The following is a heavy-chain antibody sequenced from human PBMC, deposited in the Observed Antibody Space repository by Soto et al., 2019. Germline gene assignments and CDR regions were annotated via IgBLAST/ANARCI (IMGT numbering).Heavy chain of an antibody. CDR1: GCTFSSYA. Sequence: SVKVSCKASGCTFSSYAISWVRQAPGQGLEWMGGIIPIFGTANYAQKFQGRVTITADESTSTAYMELSSLRSEDTAVYYCARGGPTTSHTGIDSLGQGTLGSVSS. V-gene: IGHV1-69*13. J-gene: IGHJ5*01. D-gene: IGHD4-17*01. CDR3: ARGGPTTSHTGIDS. CDR2: IIPIFGTA.